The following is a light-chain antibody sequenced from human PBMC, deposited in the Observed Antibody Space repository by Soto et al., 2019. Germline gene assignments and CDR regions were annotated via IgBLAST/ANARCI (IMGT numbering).Light chain of an antibody. Sequence: DIPMTQSPSSVSASVGDRVTITCRASQGVNGCLAWYQQKPGKAPKLLIYAISTMQSGGPSRLSGSGSGTDFTLTISSLQPEDSATYYCKQANAFPLTFGGGTKVEIK. CDR1: QGVNGC. J-gene: IGKJ4*01. CDR3: KQANAFPLT. CDR2: AIS. V-gene: IGKV1-12*01.